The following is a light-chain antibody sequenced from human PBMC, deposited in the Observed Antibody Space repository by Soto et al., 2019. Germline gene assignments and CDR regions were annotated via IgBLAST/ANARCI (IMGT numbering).Light chain of an antibody. CDR1: SRDFGGYNY. CDR2: EVI. CDR3: SSYAGINELL. Sequence: QSALTQPPSASGSPGQSVTISCTGTSRDFGGYNYVSWYPQHPGKAPKLKIYEVIKRPSGVPARFSGSKPSNTASLTVSGRLAEDVADSYCSSYAGINELLFCVATMITVL. V-gene: IGLV2-8*01. J-gene: IGLJ2*01.